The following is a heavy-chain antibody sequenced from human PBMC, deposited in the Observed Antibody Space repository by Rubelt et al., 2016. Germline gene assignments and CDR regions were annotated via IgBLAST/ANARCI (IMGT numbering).Heavy chain of an antibody. CDR3: ARQSQRWLVLF. Sequence: QLQLQESGPGLVKPSETLSLTCTVSGGSISSSSYYWGWIRQPPGKGLEWVGSIYYSGSTSYNRSLKWRVIISVDTSTNQVSLKLSSVTAADTAVYYCARQSQRWLVLFWGQGTLVTVSS. CDR1: GGSISSSSYY. J-gene: IGHJ4*02. CDR2: IYYSGST. D-gene: IGHD6-19*01. V-gene: IGHV4-39*01.